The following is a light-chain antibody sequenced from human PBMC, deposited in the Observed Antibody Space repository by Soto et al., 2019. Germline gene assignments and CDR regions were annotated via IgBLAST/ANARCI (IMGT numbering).Light chain of an antibody. V-gene: IGKV3-20*01. J-gene: IGKJ3*01. Sequence: EIVLTQSPGTLSLSPGERATLSCRASQSVSSNNLAWYQQRPGQAPRVVIYGASTRATGIPERFSGSVSGTAFSRTISRLEPEYFAVYYCQQYCRFPLTFGPGTKVDIK. CDR2: GAS. CDR1: QSVSSNN. CDR3: QQYCRFPLT.